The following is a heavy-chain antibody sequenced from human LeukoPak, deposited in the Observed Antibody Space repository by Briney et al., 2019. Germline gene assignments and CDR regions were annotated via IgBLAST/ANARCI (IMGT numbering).Heavy chain of an antibody. J-gene: IGHJ4*02. V-gene: IGHV4-59*01. CDR1: GGSIISYY. D-gene: IGHD6-19*01. CDR2: IYYSGTT. CDR3: ARGTSSGWYGFDS. Sequence: PSETLSLTCTVSGGSIISYYWSWIRQPPGKGLEWIGYIYYSGTTNYNPSLKSRVTISVDTSKNQFSLNLNSVTAADTAVYYCARGTSSGWYGFDSWGQGTLVTVSS.